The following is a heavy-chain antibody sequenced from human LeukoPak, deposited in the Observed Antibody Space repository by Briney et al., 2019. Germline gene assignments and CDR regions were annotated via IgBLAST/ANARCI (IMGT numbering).Heavy chain of an antibody. CDR2: ISYDGSNK. Sequence: GGSLRLSCAASGFTFSSYAVHWVRQAPGKGLEWVAVISYDGSNKYYADSVKGRFTISRDNSKNTLYLQMNSLRAEDTAAYYCARVRNYYDSSALFDYWGQETLVTVSS. V-gene: IGHV3-30*04. CDR3: ARVRNYYDSSALFDY. D-gene: IGHD3-22*01. J-gene: IGHJ4*02. CDR1: GFTFSSYA.